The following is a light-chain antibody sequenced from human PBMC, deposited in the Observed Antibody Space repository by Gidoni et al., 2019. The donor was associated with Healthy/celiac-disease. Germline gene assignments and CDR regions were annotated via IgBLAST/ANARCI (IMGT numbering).Light chain of an antibody. V-gene: IGKV3-11*01. CDR3: QQRSNWPLLT. CDR1: QSVSSY. J-gene: IGKJ4*01. Sequence: EIVLTQSPATLSLSPGESATLSCRASQSVSSYLAWYQQKPGHAPRLLIYYASNSATGIPARFCGSGSATDFTLTISRLEPEDFAVYYCQQRSNWPLLTFGGGTKVEIK. CDR2: YAS.